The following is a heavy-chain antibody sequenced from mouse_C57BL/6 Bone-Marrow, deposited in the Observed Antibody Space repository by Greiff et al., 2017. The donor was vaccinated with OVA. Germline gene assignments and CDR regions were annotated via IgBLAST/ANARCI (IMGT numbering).Heavy chain of an antibody. Sequence: DVQLQESGPVLVKPGASVKMSCKASGYTFTDYYMNWVKQSHGKSLEWIGVINPYNGGTSYNQKFKGKATLTVDKSSSTAYMELNSLTSEDSAVYYCARRDLLPFDVWGTGTTVTVSS. D-gene: IGHD1-1*01. V-gene: IGHV1-19*01. CDR2: INPYNGGT. CDR3: ARRDLLPFDV. CDR1: GYTFTDYY. J-gene: IGHJ1*03.